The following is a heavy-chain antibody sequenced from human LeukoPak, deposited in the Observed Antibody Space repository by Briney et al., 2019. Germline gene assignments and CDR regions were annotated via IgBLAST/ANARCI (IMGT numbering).Heavy chain of an antibody. CDR3: ARYYDSSGYYPPEGYYYYYMDV. D-gene: IGHD3-22*01. CDR2: IYYSGGT. V-gene: IGHV4-59*11. J-gene: IGHJ6*03. Sequence: SETLSLTCTVSGGSISSHYWSWIRQPPGKGLEWIGYIYYSGGTNYNPSLKSRVTISVDTSKNQFSLKLSSVTAADTAVYYCARYYDSSGYYPPEGYYYYYMDVWGKGTTVTVSS. CDR1: GGSISSHY.